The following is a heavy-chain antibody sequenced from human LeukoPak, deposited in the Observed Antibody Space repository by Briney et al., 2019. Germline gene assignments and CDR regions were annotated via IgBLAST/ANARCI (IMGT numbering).Heavy chain of an antibody. Sequence: KPGESLKISCQGSGYSFTSYWIGWVRQMPGKGLEWMGIIYPGDSDTRYSPSFQGQVTISADKSINTAYLQWSSLKASDTAMYYCARSIVGASSAFDIWGQGTMVTVSS. V-gene: IGHV5-51*01. D-gene: IGHD1-26*01. CDR2: IYPGDSDT. J-gene: IGHJ3*02. CDR3: ARSIVGASSAFDI. CDR1: GYSFTSYW.